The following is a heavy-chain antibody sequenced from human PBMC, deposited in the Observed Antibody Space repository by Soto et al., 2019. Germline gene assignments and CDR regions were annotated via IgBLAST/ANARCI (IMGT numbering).Heavy chain of an antibody. V-gene: IGHV3-30*18. CDR1: GFTFSSYG. Sequence: GGSLRLSCAASGFTFSSYGMHWVRQAPGKGLEWVAVISYDGSNKYYADSVKGRFTISRDNSKNTLYLQMNSLRAEDTAVYYCAKILGSKYYDFWSGYYWYYYYGMDVWGQGTTVTVSS. CDR2: ISYDGSNK. CDR3: AKILGSKYYDFWSGYYWYYYYGMDV. J-gene: IGHJ6*02. D-gene: IGHD3-3*01.